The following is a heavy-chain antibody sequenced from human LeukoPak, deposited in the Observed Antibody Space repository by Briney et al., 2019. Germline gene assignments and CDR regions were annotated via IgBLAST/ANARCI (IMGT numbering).Heavy chain of an antibody. Sequence: PGRSLRLSCAASGFTFSSYGMHWVRQAPGKGLEWVAVISYDGSNKYYADSVKGRFTISRDNSKNTLYLQMNSLRAEDTAVYYCANVDTAMGTFDYWGQGTLATVSS. V-gene: IGHV3-30*18. J-gene: IGHJ4*02. CDR2: ISYDGSNK. CDR3: ANVDTAMGTFDY. CDR1: GFTFSSYG. D-gene: IGHD5-18*01.